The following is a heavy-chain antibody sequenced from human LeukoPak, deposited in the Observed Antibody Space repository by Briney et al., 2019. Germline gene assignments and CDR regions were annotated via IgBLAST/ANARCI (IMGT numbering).Heavy chain of an antibody. D-gene: IGHD6-19*01. J-gene: IGHJ4*02. CDR3: ARGTSRHPDVAQWLVRTLDY. CDR1: GGSISSSNW. Sequence: SETLSLTCAVSGGSISSSNWWSWVRQPPGKGLEWIGEIYHSGSTNYNPSLKSRVTISVDKSKNQFSLKLSSVTAADTAVYYCARGTSRHPDVAQWLVRTLDYWGQGTLVTVSS. CDR2: IYHSGST. V-gene: IGHV4-4*02.